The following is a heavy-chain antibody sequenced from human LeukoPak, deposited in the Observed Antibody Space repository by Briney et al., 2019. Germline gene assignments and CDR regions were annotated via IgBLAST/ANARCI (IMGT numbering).Heavy chain of an antibody. J-gene: IGHJ4*02. CDR1: GYTFTDYY. CDR3: ARTLNFWYGDYESIPTLGY. D-gene: IGHD4-17*01. Sequence: GASVKVSCKASGYTFTDYYMHWVRQAPGQGLEWMGWISAYNGNTNYAQKLQGRVTMTTDTPTSTACMELRSLRSDDTAVYYCARTLNFWYGDYESIPTLGYWGQGTLVTVSS. CDR2: ISAYNGNT. V-gene: IGHV1-18*04.